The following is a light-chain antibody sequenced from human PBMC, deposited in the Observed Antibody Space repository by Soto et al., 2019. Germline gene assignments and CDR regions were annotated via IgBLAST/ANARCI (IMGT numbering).Light chain of an antibody. J-gene: IGLJ2*01. CDR1: SSNTGSNY. CDR3: GTWDTSLSAVL. V-gene: IGLV1-51*01. Sequence: QSVLTQPPSVSATPGQKVTISCSGSSSNTGSNYVSWYQHLPGTAPKLLIYDNSMRPSGIPDRFSGSKSGTSATLGIAGLQTGDEADYYCGTWDTSLSAVLFGGGTKLTVL. CDR2: DNS.